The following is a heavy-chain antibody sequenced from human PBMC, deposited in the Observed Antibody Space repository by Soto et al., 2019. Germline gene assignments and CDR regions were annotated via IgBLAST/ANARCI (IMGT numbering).Heavy chain of an antibody. D-gene: IGHD2-2*01. CDR3: ARVSCISTSCYRDYYYYGMDV. Sequence: ASVEVSCKASGYTFTSNGISWVRQAPGQGLEWMGWISAYNGNTNYAQKLQGRVTMTTDTSTSTAYMELRSLRSDDTAVYYCARVSCISTSCYRDYYYYGMDVWGQGTTVTVSS. CDR2: ISAYNGNT. J-gene: IGHJ6*02. V-gene: IGHV1-18*01. CDR1: GYTFTSNG.